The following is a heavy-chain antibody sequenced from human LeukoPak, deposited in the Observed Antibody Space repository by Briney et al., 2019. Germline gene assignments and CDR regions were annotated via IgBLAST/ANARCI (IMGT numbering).Heavy chain of an antibody. CDR3: ARLADLTVADY. D-gene: IGHD5-12*01. Sequence: PSETLSLTCAVYGGSFSGYYWSWIRQPPGKGLEWIGSIYYSGSTYYNPSLESRVTISVDTSRNQFSLKLSSVTAADTAVYYCARLADLTVADYWGQGTLVTVSS. CDR2: IYYSGST. J-gene: IGHJ4*02. CDR1: GGSFSGYY. V-gene: IGHV4-34*01.